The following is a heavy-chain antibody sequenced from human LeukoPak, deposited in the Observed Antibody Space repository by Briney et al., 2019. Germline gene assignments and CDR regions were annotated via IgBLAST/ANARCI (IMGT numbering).Heavy chain of an antibody. CDR2: IKQDGTET. CDR3: AREVLGTTSGLDY. CDR1: GFTFSNYW. V-gene: IGHV3-7*01. J-gene: IGHJ4*02. D-gene: IGHD1-1*01. Sequence: GGSLRLSCAASGFTFSNYWMHWVRQAPGKGLEWVAHIKQDGTETYSLASVKGRFTISRDNAKDLLYLQMNSLRAEDTAMYYCAREVLGTTSGLDYWGQGNLVTVSS.